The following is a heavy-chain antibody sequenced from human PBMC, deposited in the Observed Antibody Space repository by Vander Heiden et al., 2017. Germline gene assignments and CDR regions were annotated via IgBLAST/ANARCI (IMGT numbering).Heavy chain of an antibody. CDR3: ARRGTTAFDY. CDR2: ISSGSSQTT. D-gene: IGHD3-16*01. J-gene: IGHJ4*02. CDR1: GFTFSIYS. Sequence: EVQLVESGGGLVQPGGSLGLSCAASGFTFSIYSMNWLRQAPGKGLEWVSYISSGSSQTTHYADSVKGRFTISRDNAKNSLYLEMNSLRDEDTAVYYCARRGTTAFDYWGQGTLVTVSS. V-gene: IGHV3-48*02.